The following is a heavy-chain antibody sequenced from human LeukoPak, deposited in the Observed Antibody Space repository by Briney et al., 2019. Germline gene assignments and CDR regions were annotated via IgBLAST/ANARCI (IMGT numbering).Heavy chain of an antibody. J-gene: IGHJ4*02. V-gene: IGHV4-59*12. D-gene: IGHD5-18*01. CDR3: ARDTAGSLY. CDR1: GGSISSYY. CDR2: AYYSGST. Sequence: SETLSLTCTVSGGSISSYYWSWIRQPPGKGLEWIGYAYYSGSTNYNPSLKSRVTISVDTSKNQFSLKLSSVTAADTAVYYCARDTAGSLYWGQGTLVTVSS.